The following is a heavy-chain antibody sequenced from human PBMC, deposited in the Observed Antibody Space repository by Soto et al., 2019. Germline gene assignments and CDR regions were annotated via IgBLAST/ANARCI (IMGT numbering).Heavy chain of an antibody. CDR1: GYTFTSYA. D-gene: IGHD3-10*01. CDR3: ARDPDTYYYASGSYYRATYYYYMDV. Sequence: ASVKVSCKASGYTFTSYAMHWVRRAPGERLEWMGWINAGNGNTKYSQKFQGRVTITRDTSASTAYMELSSLRSEDTAVYYCARDPDTYYYASGSYYRATYYYYMDVWGKGTTVTVSS. CDR2: INAGNGNT. J-gene: IGHJ6*03. V-gene: IGHV1-3*01.